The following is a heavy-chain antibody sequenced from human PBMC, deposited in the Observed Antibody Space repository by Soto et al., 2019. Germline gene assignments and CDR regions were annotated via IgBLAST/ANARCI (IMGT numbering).Heavy chain of an antibody. V-gene: IGHV4-31*03. CDR1: GGSISSGGYY. CDR3: AREPYYYDSSGYPRHDACDI. Sequence: SETLSLTCTVSGGSISSGGYYWSWIRQHPGKGLEWIGYIYYSGSTYYNPSLKSRVTISVDTSKNQFSLKLSSVTAADTAVYYCAREPYYYDSSGYPRHDACDIWGQGTMVTVSS. CDR2: IYYSGST. D-gene: IGHD3-22*01. J-gene: IGHJ3*02.